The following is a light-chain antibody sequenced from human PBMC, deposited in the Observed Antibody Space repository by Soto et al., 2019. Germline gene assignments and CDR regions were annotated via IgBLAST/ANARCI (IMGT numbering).Light chain of an antibody. V-gene: IGKV1-39*01. CDR1: QTISNY. Sequence: DIPMTQSPSSLSASVGDRVTITCRASQTISNYLNWYQVKPGNAPKLLIYAASSLQSGVPSRFSGSGSGTDFSLTISSLQPEDFATYYCQQSYSSWTFGQGTKVEIK. J-gene: IGKJ1*01. CDR2: AAS. CDR3: QQSYSSWT.